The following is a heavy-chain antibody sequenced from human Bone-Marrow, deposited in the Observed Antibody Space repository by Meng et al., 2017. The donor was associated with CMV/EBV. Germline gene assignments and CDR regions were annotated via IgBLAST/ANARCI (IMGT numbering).Heavy chain of an antibody. D-gene: IGHD4-17*01. J-gene: IGHJ3*02. Sequence: SCAASGFTFSDSYMTWIRLAPGEGLECASYISSSGSTIYYADSAKGRFTISRDNAKNSLYLQMNSLRAEDTAVYYCARDAPNDYGDHGAFDIWGQGTMVTVSS. CDR3: ARDAPNDYGDHGAFDI. CDR2: ISSSGSTI. V-gene: IGHV3-11*01. CDR1: GFTFSDSY.